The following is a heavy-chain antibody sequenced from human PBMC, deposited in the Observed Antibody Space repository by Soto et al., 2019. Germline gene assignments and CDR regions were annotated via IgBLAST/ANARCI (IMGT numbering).Heavy chain of an antibody. CDR2: IIPIFGTA. CDR1: GGTFSSYT. Sequence: QVQLVQSGAEVKKPGSSVTVSCKASGGTFSSYTISWLRQAPGQGLEWMGGIIPIFGTANYAQKFQGRVTSTAGESTSTADMALRSLRSEHTAVYYCARGNHRWLQLWYFDLWGRGTLVTVSS. CDR3: ARGNHRWLQLWYFDL. V-gene: IGHV1-69*12. D-gene: IGHD5-12*01. J-gene: IGHJ2*01.